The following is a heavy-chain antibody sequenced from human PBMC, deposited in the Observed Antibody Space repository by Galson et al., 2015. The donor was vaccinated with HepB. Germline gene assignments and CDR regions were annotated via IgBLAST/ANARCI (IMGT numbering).Heavy chain of an antibody. J-gene: IGHJ4*02. Sequence: SLRLSCAASGFTFSSYWMIWVRQAPGKGPEWVANIKQDGSEKYYVDSVKGRFTIPRDNAKNSLYLQMNSLRAEDTAVYYCARAVAYGDYPYYFDYWGQGTLVTVSS. V-gene: IGHV3-7*03. CDR1: GFTFSSYW. CDR3: ARAVAYGDYPYYFDY. D-gene: IGHD4-17*01. CDR2: IKQDGSEK.